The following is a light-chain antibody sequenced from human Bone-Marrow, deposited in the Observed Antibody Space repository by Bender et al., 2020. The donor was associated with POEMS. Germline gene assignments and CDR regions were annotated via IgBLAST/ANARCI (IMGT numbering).Light chain of an antibody. CDR2: YVS. CDR3: NSYTSSSTYV. V-gene: IGLV2-14*03. Sequence: QSALTQPASVSGSPGQSITISCTGTSSDVGGSNYVSWYQHHPGKAPKLIIYYVSNRPSGVSNRFSGSKSGNTSSLTSSGLQAEDEADYYCNSYTSSSTYVFGTGTKVTVL. CDR1: SSDVGGSNY. J-gene: IGLJ1*01.